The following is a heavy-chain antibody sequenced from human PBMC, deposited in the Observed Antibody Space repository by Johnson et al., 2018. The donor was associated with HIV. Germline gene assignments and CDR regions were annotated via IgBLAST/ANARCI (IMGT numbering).Heavy chain of an antibody. V-gene: IGHV3-49*03. CDR1: GFTFGDYA. CDR3: TTAFQIMVTTGAFDI. D-gene: IGHD4-17*01. Sequence: VQLVESGGGLVQPGRSLRLSCTASGFTFGDYALSWFRQAPEKGLEWVGFIRSIAYGGTREYAASVKGRFTISREDSKNTVYLQMNSLKTEDTAVYYCTTAFQIMVTTGAFDIWGQGTMVTVSS. J-gene: IGHJ3*02. CDR2: IRSIAYGGTR.